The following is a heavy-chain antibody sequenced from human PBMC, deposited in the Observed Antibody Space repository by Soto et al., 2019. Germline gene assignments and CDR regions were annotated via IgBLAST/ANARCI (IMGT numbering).Heavy chain of an antibody. D-gene: IGHD2-2*01. J-gene: IGHJ4*02. Sequence: PSETLSLTCAVSGGSIISIYHWAWIRQPPGNRLEWIGNIYSGGSTFYNPSLKSRLTISLDTSKNQFSLRLTSVTAADTAVYYCARGDYQYSIDYWGQGTLVTVSS. CDR3: ARGDYQYSIDY. CDR2: IYSGGST. V-gene: IGHV4-61*05. CDR1: GGSIISIYH.